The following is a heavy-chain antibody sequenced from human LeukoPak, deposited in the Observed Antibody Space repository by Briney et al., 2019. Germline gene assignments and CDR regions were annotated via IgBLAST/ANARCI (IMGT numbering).Heavy chain of an antibody. CDR1: GFSFSIYS. D-gene: IGHD6-19*01. Sequence: GGSLRLSCAASGFSFSIYSMSWVRQAPGKGLEWVSVISRSSDTTHYADSVKGRFTISRDNSKNTLYLQMDSLRAEDTAVYFCATGLSHGWSYFDDWGQGTRVTVSS. J-gene: IGHJ4*02. CDR2: ISRSSDTT. CDR3: ATGLSHGWSYFDD. V-gene: IGHV3-23*01.